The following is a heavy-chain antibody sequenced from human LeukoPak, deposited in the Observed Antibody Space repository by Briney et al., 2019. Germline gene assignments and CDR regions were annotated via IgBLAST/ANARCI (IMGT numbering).Heavy chain of an antibody. J-gene: IGHJ4*02. CDR3: ARGAGGLRYFD. CDR2: INTNTGNP. CDR1: GYTFTTYN. V-gene: IGHV7-4-1*02. D-gene: IGHD3-9*01. Sequence: ASVKVSCKASGYTFTTYNMNWVRQAPGQGLEWMGWINTNTGNPTYAQGFTGRFVFSLDTSVSTAYLRISSLKAEDTAVYYCARGAGGLRYFDWGQGTLVTVSS.